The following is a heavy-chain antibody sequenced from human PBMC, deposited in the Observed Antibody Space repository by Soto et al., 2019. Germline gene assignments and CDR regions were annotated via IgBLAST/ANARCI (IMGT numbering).Heavy chain of an antibody. D-gene: IGHD6-13*01. V-gene: IGHV5-10-1*01. CDR1: GYSFTSYW. J-gene: IGHJ4*02. Sequence: GESLMISCKGSGYSFTSYWISWVRQMPGKGLEWMGRIDPSDSYTNYSPSFQGHVTISRDNSKNTLYLQMNSLRAEDTAVYYCAKDVGSWYYFDYWGQGTLVTVSS. CDR3: AKDVGSWYYFDY. CDR2: IDPSDSYT.